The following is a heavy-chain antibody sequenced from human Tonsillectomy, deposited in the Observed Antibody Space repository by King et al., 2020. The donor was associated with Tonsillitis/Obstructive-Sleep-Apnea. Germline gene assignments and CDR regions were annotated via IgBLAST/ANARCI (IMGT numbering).Heavy chain of an antibody. CDR1: GFTFDDYA. Sequence: VQLVESGGGLVQPGRSLRLSCAASGFTFDDYAMYWVRQTPGKGLEWVSGISWNRGSIAYADSVKGRFTISRDNAKNSLYLQMNSLRTEDTALYHCAKDLIIAETGTPGDAFDIWGQGTMVTVSS. J-gene: IGHJ3*02. D-gene: IGHD6-13*01. CDR2: ISWNRGSI. V-gene: IGHV3-9*01. CDR3: AKDLIIAETGTPGDAFDI.